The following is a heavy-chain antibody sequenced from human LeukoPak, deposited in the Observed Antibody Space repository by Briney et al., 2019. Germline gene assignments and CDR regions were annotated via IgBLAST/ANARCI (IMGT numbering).Heavy chain of an antibody. CDR3: ARGQPTTSRRSLNWFDP. D-gene: IGHD1/OR15-1a*01. Sequence: GASVKVSCKASGYTFTSYAMHWVRQAPGQRLEWMGWINAGNGNTKYSQKFQGRVTITRDTSASTAYMELSSLRSEDTAVYYCARGQPTTSRRSLNWFDPWGQGTLVTVSS. CDR1: GYTFTSYA. V-gene: IGHV1-3*01. CDR2: INAGNGNT. J-gene: IGHJ5*02.